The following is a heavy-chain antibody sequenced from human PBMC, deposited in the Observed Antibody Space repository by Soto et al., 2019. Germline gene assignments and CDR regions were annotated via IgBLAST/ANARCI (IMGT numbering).Heavy chain of an antibody. D-gene: IGHD3-10*01. Sequence: EVQLVESGGGLVKPGGSLRLSCAASGFTFSSYSRNWVRQAPGKGLEWVSSISSSSSYIYYADSVKGRLSISRDNAKYSLYLQMNSLRAEVTAVYYCARAGRDMVRGVIMEYYFDYWGQGTLVTVSS. CDR3: ARAGRDMVRGVIMEYYFDY. CDR1: GFTFSSYS. CDR2: ISSSSSYI. J-gene: IGHJ4*02. V-gene: IGHV3-21*01.